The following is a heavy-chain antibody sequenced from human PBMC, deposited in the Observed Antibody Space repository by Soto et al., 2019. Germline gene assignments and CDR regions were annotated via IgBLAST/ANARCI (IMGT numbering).Heavy chain of an antibody. D-gene: IGHD1-7*01. J-gene: IGHJ6*02. Sequence: GPSVKVSCKASGGTFSSYAISWVRQAPGQGLEWMGGIIPIFGTANYAQKFQGRVTITADESTSTAYMELSSLRSEDTAVYYCARERASITGTYYYGMDVWGQGTTVTVSS. CDR2: IIPIFGTA. V-gene: IGHV1-69*13. CDR1: GGTFSSYA. CDR3: ARERASITGTYYYGMDV.